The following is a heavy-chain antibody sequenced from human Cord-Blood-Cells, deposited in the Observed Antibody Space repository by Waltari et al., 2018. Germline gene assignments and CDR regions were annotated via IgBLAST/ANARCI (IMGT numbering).Heavy chain of an antibody. CDR3: ARAEAEGDAFDI. D-gene: IGHD2-15*01. J-gene: IGHJ3*02. CDR2: IYYSGST. Sequence: QVQLQESGPGLVKPSETLSLTCTVSGGSISSYYWSWIRQPPGKGLEWIGYIYYSGSTNYNPSLKSRVTISVDTSKNQFSLKLSSVTAADTAVYYCARAEAEGDAFDIWGQGTMVTVSS. V-gene: IGHV4-59*01. CDR1: GGSISSYY.